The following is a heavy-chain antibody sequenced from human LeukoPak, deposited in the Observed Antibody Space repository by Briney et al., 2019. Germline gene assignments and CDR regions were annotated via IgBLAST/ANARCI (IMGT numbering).Heavy chain of an antibody. D-gene: IGHD3-22*01. CDR2: ISGSGGST. CDR3: AKASYDSSGYPHDY. J-gene: IGHJ4*02. Sequence: PGGSLRLSCAASGFTLSSYAMSWVRQAPGKGLEWVSAISGSGGSTYYADSVKGRFTISRDNSKNTLYLQMNSLRAEDTAVYYCAKASYDSSGYPHDYWGQGTLVTVSS. CDR1: GFTLSSYA. V-gene: IGHV3-23*01.